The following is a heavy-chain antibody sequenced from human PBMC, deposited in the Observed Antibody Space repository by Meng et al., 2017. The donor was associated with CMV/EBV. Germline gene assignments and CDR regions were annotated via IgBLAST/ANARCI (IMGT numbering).Heavy chain of an antibody. J-gene: IGHJ5*02. CDR2: ISYDGSNK. D-gene: IGHD6-6*01. CDR3: ARLPIIAARLNSVWFDP. CDR1: GFTFSSYA. Sequence: GESLKISCAAPGFTFSSYAMHWVRQAPGKGLEWVAVISYDGSNKYYADSVKGRFTISRDNSKNTLYLQMNSLRAEDTAVYYCARLPIIAARLNSVWFDPWGQGTLVTVSS. V-gene: IGHV3-30*04.